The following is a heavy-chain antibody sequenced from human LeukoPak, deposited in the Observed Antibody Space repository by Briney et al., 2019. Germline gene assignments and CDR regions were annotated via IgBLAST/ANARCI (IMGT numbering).Heavy chain of an antibody. V-gene: IGHV4-59*01. D-gene: IGHD6-19*01. CDR2: IYYSGST. CDR3: ARGYSSGWVFDY. J-gene: IGHJ4*02. Sequence: SETLSLTCTVSGGSISSYYWSWIRQPPGKGLEWIGYIYYSGSTNYNPSLKSRVTISVDTSKNQFSLKLSSVTAADTAVYYCARGYSSGWVFDYWGQGTLVTASS. CDR1: GGSISSYY.